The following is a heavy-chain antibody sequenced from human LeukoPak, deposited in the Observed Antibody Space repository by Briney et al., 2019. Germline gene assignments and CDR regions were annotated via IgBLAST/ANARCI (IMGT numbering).Heavy chain of an antibody. D-gene: IGHD5-18*01. CDR2: ISGSGGST. CDR1: GFTFSSYA. J-gene: IGHJ4*02. CDR3: AKGYSYGYDC. Sequence: GGSLRLSRAASGFTFSSYAMSWVRQAPGKGLEWVSAISGSGGSTYYADSVKGRFTISRDNSKNTLFPQMNSLRAEDSAIYYCAKGYSYGYDCWGQGTLVTVSS. V-gene: IGHV3-23*01.